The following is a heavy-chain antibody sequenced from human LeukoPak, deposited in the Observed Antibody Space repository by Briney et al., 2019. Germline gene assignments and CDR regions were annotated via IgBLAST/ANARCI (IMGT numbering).Heavy chain of an antibody. CDR2: ISGSGGNT. D-gene: IGHD3-22*01. CDR1: GFTFSSYA. J-gene: IGHJ4*02. Sequence: GGSLRLSCAASGFTFSSYAMSWVRQAPGKGLEWVSGISGSGGNTYHADSVKGRFTISRDNAKNSLYLQMNSLRAEDSAVYYCARDLNDYYSYYYDYWGQGTLVTVSS. CDR3: ARDLNDYYSYYYDY. V-gene: IGHV3-23*01.